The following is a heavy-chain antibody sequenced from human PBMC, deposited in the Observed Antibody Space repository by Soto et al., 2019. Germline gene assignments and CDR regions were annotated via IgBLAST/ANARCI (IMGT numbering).Heavy chain of an antibody. D-gene: IGHD5-12*01. CDR2: ISYDGSNK. V-gene: IGHV3-30-3*01. CDR3: ARDHGRWLPYYFDY. Sequence: GGSLRLSCAASGFTFSSYAMHWVRQAPGKGLEWVAVISYDGSNKYYADSVKGRFTISRDNSKNTLYLQMNSLRAEDTAVYYCARDHGRWLPYYFDYWGQGTLVTVSS. J-gene: IGHJ4*02. CDR1: GFTFSSYA.